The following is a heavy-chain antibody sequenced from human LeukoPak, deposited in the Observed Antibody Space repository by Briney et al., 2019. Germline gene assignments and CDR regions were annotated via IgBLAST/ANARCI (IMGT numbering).Heavy chain of an antibody. CDR2: FDPEDGER. CDR3: ATENFGLGSPFDP. J-gene: IGHJ5*02. CDR1: GYTLNEVS. Sequence: ASVKVSCKVAGYTLNEVSMHWVRQAPVKGLEWMGGFDPEDGERIYAQKFQGRVTMTEDTSTDTAYMGLSSLTSEDTAMYYCATENFGLGSPFDPWGQGTLVTVSS. D-gene: IGHD3-16*01. V-gene: IGHV1-24*01.